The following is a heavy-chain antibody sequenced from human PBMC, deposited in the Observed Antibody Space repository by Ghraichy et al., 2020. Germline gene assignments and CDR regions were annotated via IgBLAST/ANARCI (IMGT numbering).Heavy chain of an antibody. V-gene: IGHV3-23*01. Sequence: GESLNISCAASGFTFRTYAMSWVRQAPGKGLEWVSAITDNGGTTYDAESVKGRFTISRDNSKNTLFLQMNSLRGEDTAVYYCAKFDRDWPNEYLQHWGQGALVVVSA. CDR1: GFTFRTYA. J-gene: IGHJ1*01. D-gene: IGHD3/OR15-3a*01. CDR3: AKFDRDWPNEYLQH. CDR2: ITDNGGTT.